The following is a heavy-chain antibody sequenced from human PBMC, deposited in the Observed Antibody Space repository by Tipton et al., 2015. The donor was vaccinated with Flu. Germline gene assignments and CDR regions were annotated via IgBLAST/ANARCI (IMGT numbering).Heavy chain of an antibody. Sequence: TLSLTCTVSGGSISSYYRAWIRQPAGKGLEWIGRIYTSGSTKYNPSLESRVTMSVDTSKNHFSVKLSSLTAADTAVYYCARGSGSGTYMIFDFWGQGTLATVSS. CDR3: ARGSGSGTYMIFDF. J-gene: IGHJ4*02. CDR1: GGSISSYY. CDR2: IYTSGST. V-gene: IGHV4-4*07. D-gene: IGHD3-10*01.